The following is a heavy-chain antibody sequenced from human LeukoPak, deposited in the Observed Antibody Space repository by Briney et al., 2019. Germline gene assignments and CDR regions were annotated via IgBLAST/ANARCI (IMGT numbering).Heavy chain of an antibody. D-gene: IGHD3-22*01. Sequence: GGSLRLSCAASGFTFSDYYMSWIRQAPGKGLEWVSYISSSGSTIYYADSVKGRFTISRDNAKNSLYLQMNSLRAEDTAVYYCASSRLADSSPDAFDIWGRGTMVTVSS. J-gene: IGHJ3*02. CDR1: GFTFSDYY. CDR3: ASSRLADSSPDAFDI. CDR2: ISSSGSTI. V-gene: IGHV3-11*01.